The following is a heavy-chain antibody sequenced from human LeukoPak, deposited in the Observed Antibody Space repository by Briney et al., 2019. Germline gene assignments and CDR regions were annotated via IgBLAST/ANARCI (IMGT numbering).Heavy chain of an antibody. J-gene: IGHJ4*02. CDR3: ARSPIFSDY. Sequence: SETLSLTCAVYGRSFSGYYWSWIRQPPGKGLEWIGEINHSGSTNYNPSLKSRVTISVDTSKNQFSLKLSSVTAADTAVYYCARSPIFSDYWGQGTPGTVSS. D-gene: IGHD3-3*02. CDR2: INHSGST. V-gene: IGHV4-34*01. CDR1: GRSFSGYY.